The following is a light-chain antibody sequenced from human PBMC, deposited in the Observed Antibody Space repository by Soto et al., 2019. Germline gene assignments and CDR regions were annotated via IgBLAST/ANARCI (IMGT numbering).Light chain of an antibody. Sequence: DIQLTQSPSFLSASVGDRVTITCRASQGISSYLAWYQQKPGKAPKLLIYAASTLQSGVPSRFSGSGSGTEFTLTISSLQPEDFATYYCQQLNSYLPLTFGGGTKEEIK. CDR1: QGISSY. CDR3: QQLNSYLPLT. J-gene: IGKJ4*01. V-gene: IGKV1-9*01. CDR2: AAS.